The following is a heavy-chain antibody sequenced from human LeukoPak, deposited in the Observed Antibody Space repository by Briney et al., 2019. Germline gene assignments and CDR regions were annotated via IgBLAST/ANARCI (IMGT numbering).Heavy chain of an antibody. CDR1: GHTLSSYW. Sequence: GGSLTLSCAPSGHTLSSYWTHWVRHFPGKRLVWVTHVNDDGSNTIYADSVKGRFTMSRDNAKNTLFLQMNSLGAEDTAVYYCAKGSIGVALFDYWGQGTLVTVSS. J-gene: IGHJ4*02. V-gene: IGHV3-74*01. D-gene: IGHD6-19*01. CDR2: VNDDGSNT. CDR3: AKGSIGVALFDY.